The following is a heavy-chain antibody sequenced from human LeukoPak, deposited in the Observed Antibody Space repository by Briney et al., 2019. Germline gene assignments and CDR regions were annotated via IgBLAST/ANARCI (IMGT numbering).Heavy chain of an antibody. Sequence: SETLSLTCTVSGGSINSNSYYWGWIRQPPGKGLEWIGSIYYSGSTYYNPSLKSRVTISVDTSKNQFSLKLSSVTAADTAVYYCARQSSCSSTSCYPFGYWGQGTLVTVSP. CDR1: GGSINSNSYY. J-gene: IGHJ4*02. CDR2: IYYSGST. D-gene: IGHD2-2*01. V-gene: IGHV4-39*01. CDR3: ARQSSCSSTSCYPFGY.